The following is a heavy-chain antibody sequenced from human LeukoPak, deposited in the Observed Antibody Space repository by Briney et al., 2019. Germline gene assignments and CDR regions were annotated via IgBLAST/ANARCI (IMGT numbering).Heavy chain of an antibody. V-gene: IGHV4-61*02. CDR3: ARRFVAAAGLDY. CDR1: GGSISSGSYY. J-gene: IGHJ4*02. D-gene: IGHD6-13*01. Sequence: SETLSLTCTVSGGSISSGSYYWSWIRQPAGKGLEWIGRIYTSGSTNYNPSLKSRVTISVDTSKNQFSLKLSSVTAADTAVYYCARRFVAAAGLDYWGQGTLVTVSS. CDR2: IYTSGST.